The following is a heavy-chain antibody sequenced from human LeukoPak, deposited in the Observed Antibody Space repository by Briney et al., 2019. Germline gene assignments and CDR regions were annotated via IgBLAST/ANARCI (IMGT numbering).Heavy chain of an antibody. CDR3: ARHVWLQPFDY. D-gene: IGHD3-9*01. V-gene: IGHV4-59*08. Sequence: SETLSLTCSVSGGSMNSYYWSWIRQSPGKGLEWIGYIYYSGSTNYSPSLKSRVTISVDTSKNQFSLKLSSVTAADTAVYYCARHVWLQPFDYWGQGTLVTVSS. J-gene: IGHJ4*02. CDR2: IYYSGST. CDR1: GGSMNSYY.